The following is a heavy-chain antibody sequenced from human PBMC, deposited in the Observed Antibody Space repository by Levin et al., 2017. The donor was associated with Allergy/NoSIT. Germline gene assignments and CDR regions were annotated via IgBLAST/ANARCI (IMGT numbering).Heavy chain of an antibody. V-gene: IGHV3-33*01. D-gene: IGHD3-10*01. Sequence: GESLKISCAASGFTFSSYGMHWVRQAPGKGLEWVAVIWYDGSNKYYADSVKGRFTISRDNSKNTLYLQMNSLRAEDTAVYYCARDQAFITMVRGVITSAYYYYGMDVWGQGTTVTVSS. CDR3: ARDQAFITMVRGVITSAYYYYGMDV. CDR1: GFTFSSYG. CDR2: IWYDGSNK. J-gene: IGHJ6*02.